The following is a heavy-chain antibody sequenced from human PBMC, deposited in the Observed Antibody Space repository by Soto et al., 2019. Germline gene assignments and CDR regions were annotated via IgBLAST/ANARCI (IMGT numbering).Heavy chain of an antibody. J-gene: IGHJ5*02. D-gene: IGHD2-15*01. CDR1: GDTFTGYY. CDR3: ARGGLYCSGGSCYLDDADWFDP. Sequence: ASVKVSCKASGDTFTGYYMHWVRQAPGQGLEWMGWINPNSGGTNYAQKFQGWVTMTRDTSISTAYMELSRLRSDDTAVYYCARGGLYCSGGSCYLDDADWFDPWGQGTLVTVSS. CDR2: INPNSGGT. V-gene: IGHV1-2*04.